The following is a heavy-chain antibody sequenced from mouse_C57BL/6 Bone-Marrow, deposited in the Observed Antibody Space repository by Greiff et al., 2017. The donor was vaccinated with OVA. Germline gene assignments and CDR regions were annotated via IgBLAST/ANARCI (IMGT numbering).Heavy chain of an antibody. CDR2: ISSGSSTI. CDR3: ASYYSNSHYYAMDY. CDR1: GFSFSDYG. V-gene: IGHV5-17*01. D-gene: IGHD2-5*01. Sequence: EVQGVESGGGLVKPGGSLKLSCAASGFSFSDYGMHWVRPAPEKGLAWVAYISSGSSTISYADTVKGRFTISRDNAKNPLVHQMTSLRSEDTAMYYCASYYSNSHYYAMDYWGQGTSVTVSS. J-gene: IGHJ4*01.